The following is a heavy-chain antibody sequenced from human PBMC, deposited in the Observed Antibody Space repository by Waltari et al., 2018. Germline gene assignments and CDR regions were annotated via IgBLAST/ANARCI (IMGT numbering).Heavy chain of an antibody. CDR1: GYTFTGYY. CDR2: FNPNSGCT. J-gene: IGHJ4*02. Sequence: QVQLVQSGAEVKKPGASVKVSCTASGYTFTGYYMHWVRQAPGQGLEWMVRFNPNSGCTNYAQKFQVRLTMTRDTSISTAYMELSRRRSDDTAVYYCASSTLGYWGQGTLVTVSS. V-gene: IGHV1-2*06. CDR3: ASSTLGY.